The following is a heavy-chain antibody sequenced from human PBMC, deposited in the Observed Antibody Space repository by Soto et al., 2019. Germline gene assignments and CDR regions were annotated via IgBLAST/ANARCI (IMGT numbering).Heavy chain of an antibody. Sequence: QVQLVQSGAEVKKPGSSVKVSCKASGGTFSSYTISWVRQAPGQGLEWMGRIIPILGIANYAQKFQGRVTIPADKSTSTAYMELSSLRSEDTAVYYCARGPMGDAFDIWGQGTMVTVSS. D-gene: IGHD1-26*01. V-gene: IGHV1-69*02. J-gene: IGHJ3*02. CDR1: GGTFSSYT. CDR2: IIPILGIA. CDR3: ARGPMGDAFDI.